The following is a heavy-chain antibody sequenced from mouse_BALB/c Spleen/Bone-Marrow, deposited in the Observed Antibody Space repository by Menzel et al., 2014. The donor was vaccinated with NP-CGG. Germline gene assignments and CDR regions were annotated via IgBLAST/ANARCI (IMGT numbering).Heavy chain of an antibody. CDR2: IDPANGNT. D-gene: IGHD2-10*02. CDR3: ALLYGNYDY. Sequence: EVKLVESGAELVKPGASVKLPRTASGFNIKDTYMHWVKQRPEQGLEWIGRIDPANGNTKYDPKFQGKATITADTSSNTAYLQLSSLTSEDTAVYYCALLYGNYDYWGQGTTLTVSS. V-gene: IGHV14-3*02. CDR1: GFNIKDTY. J-gene: IGHJ2*01.